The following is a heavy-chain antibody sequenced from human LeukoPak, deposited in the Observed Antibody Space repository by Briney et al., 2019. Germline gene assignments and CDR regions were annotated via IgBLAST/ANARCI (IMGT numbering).Heavy chain of an antibody. J-gene: IGHJ4*02. CDR3: ARAYYDSWSGYHVYFDY. D-gene: IGHD3-3*01. V-gene: IGHV4-4*08. CDR2: IYTSGST. Sequence: SETLSLTCTVSGGSISSYYWSWIRQPPGKGLEWIGYIYTSGSTNYNPSLKSRVTMSVDTSKNQFSLKLSSVTAADTAVYYCARAYYDSWSGYHVYFDYWGQGTLVTVSS. CDR1: GGSISSYY.